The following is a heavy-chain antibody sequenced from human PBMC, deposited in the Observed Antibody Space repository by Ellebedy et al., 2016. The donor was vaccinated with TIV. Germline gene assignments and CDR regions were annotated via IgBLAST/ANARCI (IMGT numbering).Heavy chain of an antibody. V-gene: IGHV3-30-3*01. CDR2: PSYDGTNK. D-gene: IGHD3-16*01. Sequence: GESLKISCAASGFIFSDFNMHWFRQAPGKGLEWVARPSYDGTNKYYVDSVQGRATISKDNSKNILHLQMNRLRSDDTAVYYCARDGAFAPGGLDSWGQGTLVIVSS. CDR1: GFIFSDFN. CDR3: ARDGAFAPGGLDS. J-gene: IGHJ4*02.